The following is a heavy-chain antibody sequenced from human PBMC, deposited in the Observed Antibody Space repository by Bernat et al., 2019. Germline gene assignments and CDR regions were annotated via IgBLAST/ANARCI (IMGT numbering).Heavy chain of an antibody. J-gene: IGHJ4*02. D-gene: IGHD4-17*01. V-gene: IGHV2-5*02. CDR3: AHFPSTVTTFSY. CDR1: GFALSTSGVG. Sequence: QITLKESGPTLVKPTQTLTLTCTFSGFALSTSGVGVGWIRQPPGKALEWLALIYWDDDKRHSPSLKSRLTITKDTSKNQVVLTMTNMDPVDTATYYCAHFPSTVTTFSYWGQGTLVTVSS. CDR2: IYWDDDK.